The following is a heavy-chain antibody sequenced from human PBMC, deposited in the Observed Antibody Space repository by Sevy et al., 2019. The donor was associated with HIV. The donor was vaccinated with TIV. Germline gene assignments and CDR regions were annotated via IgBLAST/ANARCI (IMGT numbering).Heavy chain of an antibody. D-gene: IGHD3-10*01. V-gene: IGHV1-2*02. CDR2: INPNSGGT. CDR1: GYTFTDYY. CDR3: ARDALLRGGYLDY. J-gene: IGHJ4*02. Sequence: ASVKVSCKASGYTFTDYYIHWARQAPGRGVEWMGWINPNSGGTNYAQKFQGRVTMTRDTSISTAYMELSRLRSDDTAVYYCARDALLRGGYLDYWGQGALVTVSS.